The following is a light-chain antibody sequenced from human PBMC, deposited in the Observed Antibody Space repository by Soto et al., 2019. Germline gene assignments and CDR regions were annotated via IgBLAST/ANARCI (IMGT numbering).Light chain of an antibody. CDR1: HDIARF. J-gene: IGKJ3*01. CDR3: QQSYTTPGT. CDR2: AAS. Sequence: DIQMTQSPSSLSASVGDRVTISCRASHDIARFLNWYQQKPGKAPKLLMYAASSLQSGVPSRFTGSGSGTDFTLTISSLQPDDFATYYCQQSYTTPGTFGPGTKVDLK. V-gene: IGKV1-39*01.